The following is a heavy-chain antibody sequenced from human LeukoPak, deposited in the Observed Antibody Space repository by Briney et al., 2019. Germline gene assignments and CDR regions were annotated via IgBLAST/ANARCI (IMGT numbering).Heavy chain of an antibody. CDR1: GFTFTNAG. D-gene: IGHD4-17*01. J-gene: IGHJ4*02. CDR3: TTLTTVTTTDY. Sequence: GGSLRLSCAAFGFTFTNAGMSWVRQAPGKGLEWGGCIKSKTDGGTTDYAAPVKGKLTISSDDSKTTLYLQMNSLKTEDTDVYYCTTLTTVTTTDYWGQGTLVTVSS. V-gene: IGHV3-15*01. CDR2: IKSKTDGGTT.